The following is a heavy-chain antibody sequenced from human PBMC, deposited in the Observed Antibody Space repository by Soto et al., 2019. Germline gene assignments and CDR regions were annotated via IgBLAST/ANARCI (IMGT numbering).Heavy chain of an antibody. CDR2: IKSKTDGGTT. Sequence: PGGSLRLSCAASGVSFSHVWMNCVRQAPGKGLEWVGRIKSKTDGGTTDYAAPVKGRLTISRDDSKNTLYLQMNSLKTEDTAVYYCTTDPPRYNGNYETPFDYWGQGTLVTVSS. CDR3: TTDPPRYNGNYETPFDY. D-gene: IGHD1-7*01. J-gene: IGHJ4*02. V-gene: IGHV3-15*07. CDR1: GVSFSHVW.